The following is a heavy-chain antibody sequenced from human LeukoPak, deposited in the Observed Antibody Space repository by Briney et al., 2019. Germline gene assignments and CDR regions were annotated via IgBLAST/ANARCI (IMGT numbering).Heavy chain of an antibody. D-gene: IGHD6-13*01. CDR1: GGSISSSSYY. J-gene: IGHJ4*02. V-gene: IGHV4-39*07. CDR3: ARDSSGIAAAGEPFDY. Sequence: PSETLSLTCTVSGGSISSSSYYWGWIRQPPGKGLEWIGSIYYSGSTYYNPSLKSRVTISVDTSKNQFSLKLSSVTAADTAVYYCARDSSGIAAAGEPFDYWGQGTLVTVSS. CDR2: IYYSGST.